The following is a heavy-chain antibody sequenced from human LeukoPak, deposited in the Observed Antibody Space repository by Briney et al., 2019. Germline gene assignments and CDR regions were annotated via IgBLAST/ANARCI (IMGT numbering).Heavy chain of an antibody. CDR3: ARRATTERGHSYGLDF. D-gene: IGHD5-18*01. CDR2: IGSSGSYI. J-gene: IGHJ4*02. Sequence: SGGSLRLSCAASGFTFSSYSMNWVRQAPGKGLEWVSSIGSSGSYIYYADSLTGRFTISRDNAKNSLYLQMNSLRAEDTAMYYCARRATTERGHSYGLDFWGQGTLVTVSS. V-gene: IGHV3-21*01. CDR1: GFTFSSYS.